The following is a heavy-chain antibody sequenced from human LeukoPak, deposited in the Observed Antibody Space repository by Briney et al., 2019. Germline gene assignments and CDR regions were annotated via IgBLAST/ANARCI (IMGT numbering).Heavy chain of an antibody. CDR1: GFTVSSNY. CDR2: IYSGGST. V-gene: IGHV3-66*01. D-gene: IGHD4-17*01. CDR3: ARFGGYGDYFRYYYYMDV. J-gene: IGHJ6*03. Sequence: SGGSLRLSCAASGFTVSSNYMSWVRQAPGKGLEWVSVIYSGGSTYYADSVKGRFTISRDNSKNTLYLQMNSLRAEDTAVYYCARFGGYGDYFRYYYYMDVWGKGTTVTISS.